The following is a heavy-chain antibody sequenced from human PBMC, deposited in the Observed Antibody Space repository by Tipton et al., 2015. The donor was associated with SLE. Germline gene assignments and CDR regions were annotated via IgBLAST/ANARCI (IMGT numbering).Heavy chain of an antibody. J-gene: IGHJ4*02. CDR3: AKDTDFDY. CDR2: INSAGST. CDR1: GFTFSTYW. Sequence: SLRLSCAASGFTFSTYWLHWVRQAPGKGLVWVSRINSAGSTSYADSVKGRFTVSRDTSKNTLYLQMNSLRAEDTAVYYCAKDTDFDYWGQGSLVTVSS. V-gene: IGHV3-74*01.